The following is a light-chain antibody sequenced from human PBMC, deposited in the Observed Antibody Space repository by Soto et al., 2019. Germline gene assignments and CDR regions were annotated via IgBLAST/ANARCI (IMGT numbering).Light chain of an antibody. V-gene: IGLV2-14*01. CDR1: SSDVGGYNY. J-gene: IGLJ1*01. CDR2: HVS. Sequence: QSVLTQPASVSDSPGQSITISCTGTSSDVGGYNYVSWYQQHPAKVPKLMIYHVSNRPSGVSDRFSGSKSGNTASLTISGLQAEDEGDYYCYSYTTSSTYVFGTGTKVTVL. CDR3: YSYTTSSTYV.